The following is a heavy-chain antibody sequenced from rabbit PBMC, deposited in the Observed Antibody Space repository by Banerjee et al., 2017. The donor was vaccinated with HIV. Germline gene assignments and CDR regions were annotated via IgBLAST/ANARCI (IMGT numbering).Heavy chain of an antibody. J-gene: IGHJ4*01. CDR3: ARDLAGVIGWNFNL. Sequence: QEQLVESGGGLVQPEGSLTLTCTASGFTISSSYWMWWVRQAPGKGLEWIACIGAGSSGSTYYASWAKGRFTISKTSSTTVTLQMTSLTAADTATYFCARDLAGVIGWNFNLWGQGTLVTVS. CDR2: IGAGSSGST. V-gene: IGHV1S45*01. CDR1: GFTISSSYW. D-gene: IGHD4-1*01.